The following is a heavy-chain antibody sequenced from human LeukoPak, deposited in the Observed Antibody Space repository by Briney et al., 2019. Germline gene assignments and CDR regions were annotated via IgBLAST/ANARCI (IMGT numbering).Heavy chain of an antibody. J-gene: IGHJ5*02. D-gene: IGHD4-17*01. CDR2: IYYSGTT. V-gene: IGHV4-39*01. CDR1: GGSITNTNYY. Sequence: SETLSLTCTVSGGSITNTNYYWAWIRQPPGKGLEWMGSIYYSGTTYYTSSLRSRLTMSVDTYKNQFSLKLSSLTAADTAVFYCARLAYGATREFDPRGQGALVTVSS. CDR3: ARLAYGATREFDP.